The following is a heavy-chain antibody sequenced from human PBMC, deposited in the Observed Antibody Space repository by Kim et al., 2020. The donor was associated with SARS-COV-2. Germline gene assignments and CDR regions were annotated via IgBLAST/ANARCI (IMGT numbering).Heavy chain of an antibody. CDR3: AGQLFYAYYYYYMDV. CDR2: INHSGST. V-gene: IGHV4-34*01. CDR1: GGSFSGYY. J-gene: IGHJ6*03. D-gene: IGHD3-16*01. Sequence: SETLSLTCAVYGGSFSGYYWSWIRQPPGKGLEWIGEINHSGSTNYNPSLKSRVTISVDTSKNQFSLKLSSVTAADTAVYYCAGQLFYAYYYYYMDVWGKGTTVTVSS.